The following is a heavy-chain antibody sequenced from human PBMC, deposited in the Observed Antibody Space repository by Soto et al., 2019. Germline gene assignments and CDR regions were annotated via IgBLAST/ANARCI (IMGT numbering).Heavy chain of an antibody. CDR2: IIPIFGTA. Sequence: QVQLVQSGAEVKKPGSSVKVSCKASGGTFSSYAISWVRQAPGQGLEWMGGIIPIFGTANYAQKFQGRVTITADESTSTAYMELSSLRSEDTAVYYCATRYSYGTGYYYYGMDVWGQGTTVTVSS. J-gene: IGHJ6*02. D-gene: IGHD5-18*01. CDR1: GGTFSSYA. V-gene: IGHV1-69*12. CDR3: ATRYSYGTGYYYYGMDV.